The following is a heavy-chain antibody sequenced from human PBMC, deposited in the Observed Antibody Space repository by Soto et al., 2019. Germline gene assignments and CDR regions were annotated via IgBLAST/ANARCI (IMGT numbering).Heavy chain of an antibody. CDR3: ARDQRGQRSLSPLDY. CDR2: IWYDGSNK. D-gene: IGHD6-25*01. CDR1: GFTFSSYG. J-gene: IGHJ4*02. V-gene: IGHV3-33*01. Sequence: PGGSLRLSCAASGFTFSSYGMHWVRQAPGKGLEWVAVIWYDGSNKYYADSVKGRFTISRDNSKNTLYLQMNSLRAEDTAVYYCARDQRGQRSLSPLDYWGQGTLVTVSS.